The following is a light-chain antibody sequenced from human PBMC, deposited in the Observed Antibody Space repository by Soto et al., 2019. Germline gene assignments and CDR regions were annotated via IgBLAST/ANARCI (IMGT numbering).Light chain of an antibody. CDR1: QSLLHSNGYNY. Sequence: DIVMTQSPLSLPVTPGEPASISCRSSQSLLHSNGYNYLDWYLQKPGQSPQLLIYLGSNRASGVPDRFSGSGSGTDCTLKISRVEVEDVGVYYCMQARQTPFTFGPGTKVDIK. J-gene: IGKJ3*01. CDR2: LGS. CDR3: MQARQTPFT. V-gene: IGKV2-28*01.